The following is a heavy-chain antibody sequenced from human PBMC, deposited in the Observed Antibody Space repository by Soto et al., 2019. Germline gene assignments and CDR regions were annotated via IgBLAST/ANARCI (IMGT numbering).Heavy chain of an antibody. D-gene: IGHD3-10*01. CDR1: GGSISSGGYS. J-gene: IGHJ4*02. CDR2: IYHSGST. CDR3: ARVGGSYYGSGSGIYFDY. Sequence: SETLSLTCAVSGGSISSGGYSWGWIRQPPGKCLEWIGYIYHSGSTYYNPSLKSRVTISVDRSKNQFSLKLSSVTAADTAVYYCARVGGSYYGSGSGIYFDYWGQGTLVTVYS. V-gene: IGHV4-30-2*01.